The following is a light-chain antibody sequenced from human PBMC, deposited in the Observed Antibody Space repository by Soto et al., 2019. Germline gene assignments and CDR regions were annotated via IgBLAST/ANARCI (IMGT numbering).Light chain of an antibody. V-gene: IGKV3-11*01. J-gene: IGKJ4*01. CDR2: DAS. CDR1: QSVNSY. Sequence: EIVLTQSPATLSLSPGERATLSCRASQSVNSYLAWYQHKPGQSPRLLIYDASIRATGIPARFSGSGSGTDFTLTISCLQSEDFATYYCQQYYSYPRTFGGGTKVDIK. CDR3: QQYYSYPRT.